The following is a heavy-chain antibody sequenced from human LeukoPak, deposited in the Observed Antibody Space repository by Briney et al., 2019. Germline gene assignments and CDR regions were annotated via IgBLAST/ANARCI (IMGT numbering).Heavy chain of an antibody. D-gene: IGHD2-15*01. CDR3: AKRPLDCSGGSCYSGWFDP. CDR2: ISSTSSTL. Sequence: PGGSLRLSCAVSGFTFSSYSMTWVRQAPGKGLEWVSYISSTSSTLYYADSVKGRFTISRDNVKNSLYLQMNSLRAEDTAVYYCAKRPLDCSGGSCYSGWFDPWGQGTLVTVSS. CDR1: GFTFSSYS. V-gene: IGHV3-48*01. J-gene: IGHJ5*02.